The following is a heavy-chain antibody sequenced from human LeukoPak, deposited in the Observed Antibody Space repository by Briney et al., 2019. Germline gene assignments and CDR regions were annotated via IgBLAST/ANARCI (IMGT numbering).Heavy chain of an antibody. Sequence: GGSLRLSCAASGFTFSSYSMNWVRQAPGKGLEWVSSISSSSSYIYYADSVKGRFTISRDNAKNSLYLQMNSLRAEDTAVYYCAKEPRFLRGYSGYDAFDYWGQGTLVTVSS. D-gene: IGHD5-12*01. CDR3: AKEPRFLRGYSGYDAFDY. V-gene: IGHV3-21*04. J-gene: IGHJ4*02. CDR1: GFTFSSYS. CDR2: ISSSSSYI.